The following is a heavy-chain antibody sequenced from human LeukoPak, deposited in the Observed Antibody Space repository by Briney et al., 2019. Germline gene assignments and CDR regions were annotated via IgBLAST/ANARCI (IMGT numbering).Heavy chain of an antibody. CDR2: IHSGDST. D-gene: IGHD3-22*01. CDR1: GFTVGSNY. CDR3: ARASGGYYDSSGSFDY. Sequence: GGSLRLSCAASGFTVGSNYMSWVRQAPGKGLEWVSGIHSGDSTYYADSVKGRITISRDNSKNMLYLQMNSLRAEDTAVYDCARASGGYYDSSGSFDYWGQGTLVTVSS. J-gene: IGHJ4*02. V-gene: IGHV3-53*01.